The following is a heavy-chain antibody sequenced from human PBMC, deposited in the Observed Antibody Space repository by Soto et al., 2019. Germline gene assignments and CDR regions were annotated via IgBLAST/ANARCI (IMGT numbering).Heavy chain of an antibody. CDR3: ARDQGSSSGYYYYMDV. D-gene: IGHD6-6*01. Sequence: EVQLVESGGGLVQPGGSLRLSCAASGFTVSSNYMSWVRQAPGKGLEWVSVIYSGGSTYYADSVKGRFTISRHNSKNTLYLQMNSLGAEDTAVYYCARDQGSSSGYYYYMDVWGKGTTVTVSS. CDR1: GFTVSSNY. CDR2: IYSGGST. V-gene: IGHV3-53*04. J-gene: IGHJ6*03.